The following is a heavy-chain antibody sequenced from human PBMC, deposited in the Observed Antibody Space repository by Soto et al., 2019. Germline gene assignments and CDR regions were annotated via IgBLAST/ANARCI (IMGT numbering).Heavy chain of an antibody. D-gene: IGHD3-22*01. Sequence: SETLSLTCTVSGGSISSGGYYWTWIRQHPGKGLEWIGNTYYSGNTYYNPSLKSRVSISVDTSKDQFSLKLNSVSAADTAVYYCVAYSSGYFPDYWGQGTLVTVSS. CDR3: VAYSSGYFPDY. J-gene: IGHJ4*02. CDR1: GGSISSGGYY. V-gene: IGHV4-31*03. CDR2: TYYSGNT.